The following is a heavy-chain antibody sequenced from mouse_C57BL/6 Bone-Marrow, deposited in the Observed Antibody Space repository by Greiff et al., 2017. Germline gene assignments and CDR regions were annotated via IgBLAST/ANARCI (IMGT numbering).Heavy chain of an antibody. CDR3: TGETTGWFAY. D-gene: IGHD1-1*01. CDR1: GFTFSNYW. J-gene: IGHJ3*01. V-gene: IGHV6-3*01. Sequence: EVQVEESGGGLVQPGGSMKLSCVASGFTFSNYWMNWVRQSPEKGLEWVAQIRLKSDNYATHYAESVKGRFTISRDDSKSSVYLQMSNLRAEDTGIYYCTGETTGWFAYWGQGTLVTVSA. CDR2: IRLKSDNYAT.